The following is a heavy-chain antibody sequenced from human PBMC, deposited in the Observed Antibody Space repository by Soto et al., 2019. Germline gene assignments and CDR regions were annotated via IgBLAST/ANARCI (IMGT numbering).Heavy chain of an antibody. CDR3: AKDLAGYCSGGSCYFPVVLLR. V-gene: IGHV3-30*18. CDR1: GFTFSSYG. Sequence: GGSLRLSCAASGFTFSSYGMHWVRQAPGKGLEWVAVISYDGSNKYYADSVKGRFTISRDNSKNTLYLQMNSLRAEDTAVYYCAKDLAGYCSGGSCYFPVVLLRWGQGT. CDR2: ISYDGSNK. J-gene: IGHJ4*02. D-gene: IGHD2-15*01.